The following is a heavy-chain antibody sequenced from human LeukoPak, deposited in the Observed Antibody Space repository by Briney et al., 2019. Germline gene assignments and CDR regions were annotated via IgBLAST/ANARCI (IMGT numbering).Heavy chain of an antibody. CDR3: AKSLGNQGVIDY. CDR2: VSASGGST. Sequence: PGGSLRLSCAASGFIFRNHAKNWVCQAPGQGMEWVSGVSASGGSTFNTDSVKGRFSISRDNSKNTLYLEMNSLRPEDTALYYCAKSLGNQGVIDYWGQGTLVSVSS. CDR1: GFIFRNHA. J-gene: IGHJ4*02. V-gene: IGHV3-23*01. D-gene: IGHD3-10*01.